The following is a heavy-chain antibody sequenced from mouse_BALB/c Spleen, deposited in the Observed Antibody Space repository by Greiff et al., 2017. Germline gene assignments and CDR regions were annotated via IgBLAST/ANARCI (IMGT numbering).Heavy chain of an antibody. V-gene: IGHV5-12-2*01. J-gene: IGHJ4*01. D-gene: IGHD1-1*01. CDR2: ISNGGGST. CDR1: GFTFSSYT. CDR3: ARLITTVEAMDY. Sequence: EVQLVESGGGLVQPGGSLKLSCAASGFTFSSYTMSWVRQTPEKRLEWVAYISNGGGSTYYPDTVKGRFTISRDNAKNTLYLQMSSLKSEDTAMYYCARLITTVEAMDYWGQGTSVTVSS.